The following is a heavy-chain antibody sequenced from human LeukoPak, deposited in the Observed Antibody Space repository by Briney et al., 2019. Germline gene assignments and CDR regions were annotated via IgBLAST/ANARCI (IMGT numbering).Heavy chain of an antibody. CDR2: IKEDGSET. J-gene: IGHJ4*02. D-gene: IGHD3-10*01. CDR3: ARPLFGAISPGY. V-gene: IGHV3-7*01. Sequence: PGGSLRLSCAVSGLTFRSFWMSWVRQAPGRGLEWVANIKEDGSETFYGDSVKGRFTISRDNAENSLNLQMNNLRPEDTAMYYCARPLFGAISPGYWGQGTLVTVSS. CDR1: GLTFRSFW.